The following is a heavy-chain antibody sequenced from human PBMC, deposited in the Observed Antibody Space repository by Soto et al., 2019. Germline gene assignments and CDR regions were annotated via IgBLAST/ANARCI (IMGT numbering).Heavy chain of an antibody. CDR1: GGSLSSSAYS. Sequence: QMHLQESVSGLVKPSQTLSLTCAVSGGSLSSSAYSWSWIRQPPGKGLAWIGFIYQSGSTYYNPSLKSRVTMSLDRPKNQFSLKLSSVTAADTAVYYCARELLFYDSDGFSWDDAFDIWGQGTMVTVSS. J-gene: IGHJ3*02. D-gene: IGHD3-22*01. CDR2: IYQSGST. V-gene: IGHV4-30-2*01. CDR3: ARELLFYDSDGFSWDDAFDI.